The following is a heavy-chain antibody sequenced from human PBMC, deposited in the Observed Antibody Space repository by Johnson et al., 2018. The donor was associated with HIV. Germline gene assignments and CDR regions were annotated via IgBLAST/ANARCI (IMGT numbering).Heavy chain of an antibody. CDR1: GFTFSSYG. J-gene: IGHJ3*02. CDR3: AKAYCPGCDGFDI. V-gene: IGHV3-30*02. Sequence: LVESGGGVAQRGGSLRLSCAASGFTFSSYGMHWVRQAPGKGLEWVATIHYDGTKKEYAESVKGRFTISRDNSKKTVYMQMNSLRDEDTGVYYCAKAYCPGCDGFDIWGQGTMVTVSS. CDR2: IHYDGTKK. D-gene: IGHD2-21*01.